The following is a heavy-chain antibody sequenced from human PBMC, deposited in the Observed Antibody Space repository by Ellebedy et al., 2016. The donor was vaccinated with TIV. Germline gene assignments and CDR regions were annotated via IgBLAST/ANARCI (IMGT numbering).Heavy chain of an antibody. CDR1: GGSFSGYY. V-gene: IGHV4-34*01. CDR3: ARDRITMVRGVIIGASWFDP. J-gene: IGHJ5*02. D-gene: IGHD3-10*01. CDR2: INHSGST. Sequence: SETLSLTXAVYGGSFSGYYWSWIRQPPGKGLEWIGEINHSGSTNYNPSLKSRVTISVDTSKNQFSLKLSSVTAADTAVYYCARDRITMVRGVIIGASWFDPWGQGTLVTVSS.